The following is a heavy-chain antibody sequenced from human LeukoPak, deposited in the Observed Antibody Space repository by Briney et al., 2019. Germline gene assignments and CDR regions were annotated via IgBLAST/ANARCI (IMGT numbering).Heavy chain of an antibody. CDR2: ISSSSSYI. J-gene: IGHJ4*02. V-gene: IGHV3-21*01. Sequence: PGGSLRLSCAASGFSFSSYSMNWVRQAPGKGLEWVSSISSSSSYIYHADSVKGRFTISRDKAKNSLYLQMNGLRAEDTAVYYCARDGLSGYSYGFCDYWGQGTLVTVSS. CDR1: GFSFSSYS. CDR3: ARDGLSGYSYGFCDY. D-gene: IGHD5-18*01.